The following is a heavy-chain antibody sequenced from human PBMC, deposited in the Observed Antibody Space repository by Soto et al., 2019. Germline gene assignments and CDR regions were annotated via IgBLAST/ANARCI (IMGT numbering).Heavy chain of an antibody. D-gene: IGHD2-15*01. CDR3: ARGGARWPYYFDS. CDR2: IDSGRSA. Sequence: SVTLSLTCSVSGSSISGDYYCCWILQSPEKGLEWIGYIDSGRSAYSTSVRKSRLSLSLDTSKNRFSLKLRSVTAAVTAVYSCARGGARWPYYFDSWGQGALVSVSS. J-gene: IGHJ4*02. CDR1: GSSISGDYY. V-gene: IGHV4-30-4*08.